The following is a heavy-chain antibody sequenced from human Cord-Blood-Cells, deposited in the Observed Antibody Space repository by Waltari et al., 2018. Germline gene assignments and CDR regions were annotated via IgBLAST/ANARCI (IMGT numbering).Heavy chain of an antibody. D-gene: IGHD4-17*01. Sequence: AASGFTFSNAWMSWVRQAPGKGLEWVGRIKSKTDGGPTDYAAPVKGRFTISRDDSKNTLYLQMNSLKTEDTAVYYCTTLENDYGDYGDAFDIWGQGTMVTVSS. V-gene: IGHV3-15*01. CDR1: GFTFSNAW. CDR3: TTLENDYGDYGDAFDI. CDR2: IKSKTDGGPT. J-gene: IGHJ3*02.